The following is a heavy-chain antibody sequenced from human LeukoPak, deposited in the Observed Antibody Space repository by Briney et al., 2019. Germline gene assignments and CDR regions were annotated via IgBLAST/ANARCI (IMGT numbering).Heavy chain of an antibody. CDR3: AKVYGMTSFGAFDI. Sequence: GGSLRLSCAASGFTFSSYAMSWVRQAPGKGLEWVSTISGSGGSTFYADSVKGRFAISRDNFKNTLYLQMNSLRAEDTAVYYCAKVYGMTSFGAFDIWGHGTMVTVSS. CDR2: ISGSGGST. V-gene: IGHV3-23*01. D-gene: IGHD3-10*01. J-gene: IGHJ3*02. CDR1: GFTFSSYA.